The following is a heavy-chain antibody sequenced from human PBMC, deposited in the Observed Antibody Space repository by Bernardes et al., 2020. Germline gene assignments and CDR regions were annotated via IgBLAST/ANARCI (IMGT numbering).Heavy chain of an antibody. D-gene: IGHD6-13*01. Sequence: SETLSLTCAVYGGSFSGYYWSWIRQPPGKGLEWIGEINHSGSTNYNPSLKSRVTISVDTSKNQFSLKLSSVTAADTAVYYCARAEIAAAGTFDYWGQGTLVTISS. CDR2: INHSGST. CDR1: GGSFSGYY. V-gene: IGHV4-34*01. J-gene: IGHJ4*02. CDR3: ARAEIAAAGTFDY.